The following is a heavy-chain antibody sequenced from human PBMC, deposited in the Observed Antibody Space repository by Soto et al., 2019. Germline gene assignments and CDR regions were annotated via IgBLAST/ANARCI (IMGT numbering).Heavy chain of an antibody. J-gene: IGHJ4*02. Sequence: QVQLVQSGAEVKKPGASVKVSCKASGYTFTSYGISWVRQAPGQGLEWMGWISAYNGNTNYAQKLQGRVTMTKDTSTSTDYMELRSLRSDATAVYYCARESSSSSHDYWGQGTLVTVSS. D-gene: IGHD6-13*01. CDR3: ARESSSSSHDY. V-gene: IGHV1-18*01. CDR2: ISAYNGNT. CDR1: GYTFTSYG.